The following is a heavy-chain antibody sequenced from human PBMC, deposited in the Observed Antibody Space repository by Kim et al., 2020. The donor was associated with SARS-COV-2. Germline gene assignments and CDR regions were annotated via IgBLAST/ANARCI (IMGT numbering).Heavy chain of an antibody. Sequence: SETLSLTCAVYGGSFSGYYWSWIRQPPGKWLEWIGEINHSGSTNYNPSLKSRVTISVDTSKNQFSLKLSSVTAADTAVYYCATLPGYYVSGSYYLDGFGYWGPGTRVTVSS. CDR1: GGSFSGYY. CDR3: ATLPGYYVSGSYYLDGFGY. CDR2: INHSGST. J-gene: IGHJ4*02. V-gene: IGHV4-34*01. D-gene: IGHD3-10*01.